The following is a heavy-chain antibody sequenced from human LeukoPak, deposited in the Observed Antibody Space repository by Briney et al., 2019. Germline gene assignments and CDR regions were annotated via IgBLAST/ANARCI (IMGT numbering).Heavy chain of an antibody. Sequence: GGSLRLSCAASGFTFSSYSMNWVRQAPGKGLEWVSSISSSSSYIYYADSVKGRFTISRDNAKNSLYLQMNSLRAEDTAVYYCARGEYQLLYGAFDIWGQGTMVTVSS. CDR1: GFTFSSYS. J-gene: IGHJ3*02. CDR3: ARGEYQLLYGAFDI. CDR2: ISSSSSYI. V-gene: IGHV3-21*01. D-gene: IGHD2-2*02.